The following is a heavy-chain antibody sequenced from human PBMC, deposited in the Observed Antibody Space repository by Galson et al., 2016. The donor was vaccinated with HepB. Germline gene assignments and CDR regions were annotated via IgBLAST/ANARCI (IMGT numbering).Heavy chain of an antibody. CDR1: GFVFSDYS. D-gene: IGHD2-21*02. Sequence: SLRLSCAASGFVFSDYSMNWVRQGPGKGLEWISYISGGNDALFYAESVQGRFIISRDNAKNSVYLHMSNMRDEETAVYYCSRARDRYGMDVWGQGTTVTVSS. V-gene: IGHV3-48*02. CDR3: SRARDRYGMDV. J-gene: IGHJ6*02. CDR2: ISGGNDAL.